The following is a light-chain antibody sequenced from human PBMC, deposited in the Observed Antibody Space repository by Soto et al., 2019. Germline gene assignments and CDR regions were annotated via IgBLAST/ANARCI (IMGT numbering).Light chain of an antibody. CDR2: GNS. J-gene: IGLJ1*01. Sequence: QLVLTQPPSVSGAPGQRVTISCTGSSSNIGAGYDVHWYQQLPGTAPKLLIYGNSNRPSRVPDRFSGSKSGTSASLAITGLQAENEADYYCQAYDSSLSGYVVGTGTELTVL. V-gene: IGLV1-40*01. CDR3: QAYDSSLSGYV. CDR1: SSNIGAGYD.